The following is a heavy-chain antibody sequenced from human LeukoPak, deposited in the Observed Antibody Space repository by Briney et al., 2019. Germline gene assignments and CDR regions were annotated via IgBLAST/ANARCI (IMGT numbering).Heavy chain of an antibody. CDR1: GGSISSSNW. D-gene: IGHD6-19*01. J-gene: IGHJ4*02. CDR3: ARTGYSSGWYEKDFDY. CDR2: IYHSGST. V-gene: IGHV4-4*02. Sequence: SETLSLTCAVSGGSISSSNWWSWVRQPPGKGLEWIGEIYHSGSTNYNPSLKSRVTISVDKSKNQFSLKLSSVTAADTAVYYCARTGYSSGWYEKDFDYWGQGTLVTVSS.